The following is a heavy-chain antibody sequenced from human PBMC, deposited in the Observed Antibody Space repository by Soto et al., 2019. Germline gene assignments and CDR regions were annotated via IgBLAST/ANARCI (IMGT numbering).Heavy chain of an antibody. J-gene: IGHJ6*02. CDR2: INSDGSST. V-gene: IGHV3-74*01. Sequence: EAQLVESGGGLVQPGGSLRLSCAASGFTFSSYWMHWVRQAPGKGLVWVSRINSDGSSTSYADSVKGRFTISRDNAKNTLYLQMNSLRAEDTAVYYCGRAPSKRIPHGMDVWGQGTTVTVSS. CDR1: GFTFSSYW. D-gene: IGHD2-21*01. CDR3: GRAPSKRIPHGMDV.